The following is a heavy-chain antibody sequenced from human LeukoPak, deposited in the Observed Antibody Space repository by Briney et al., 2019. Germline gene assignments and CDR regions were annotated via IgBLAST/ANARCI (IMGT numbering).Heavy chain of an antibody. Sequence: GGPLRLSCAASGFTFDDYGMSWVRQAPGKGLEWVSGINWNGRSTGYVDSVKGRFTISRDNAKNSLYLQMNSLRAEDTALYYCARDTRDSSRAGGSWFDPWGQGTLVTVSS. CDR2: INWNGRST. CDR1: GFTFDDYG. D-gene: IGHD6-13*01. CDR3: ARDTRDSSRAGGSWFDP. J-gene: IGHJ5*02. V-gene: IGHV3-20*04.